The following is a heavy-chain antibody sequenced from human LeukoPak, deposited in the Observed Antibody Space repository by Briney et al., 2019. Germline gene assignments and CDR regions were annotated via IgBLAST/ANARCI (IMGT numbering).Heavy chain of an antibody. D-gene: IGHD1-1*01. CDR3: ARAWNDIGAGFDY. CDR2: INPSGGST. Sequence: ASVKVSCKASGYTFTSYYMHWVRQAPGEGLEWMGIINPSGGSTNYAQKFQGRVTITADESTSTAYMELSSLRSEDTAVYYCARAWNDIGAGFDYWGQGTLVTVSS. V-gene: IGHV1-46*01. J-gene: IGHJ4*02. CDR1: GYTFTSYY.